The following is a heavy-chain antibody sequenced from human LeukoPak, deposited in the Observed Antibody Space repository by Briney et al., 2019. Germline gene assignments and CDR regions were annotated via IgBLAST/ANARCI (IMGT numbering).Heavy chain of an antibody. CDR3: AREERDGYNYYWYFDL. CDR2: ISYDGSNK. V-gene: IGHV3-30*04. D-gene: IGHD5-24*01. CDR1: GFTFSSYA. Sequence: TGGSLRLSCAASGFTFSSYAMHWVRQAPGKGLEWVAVISYDGSNKYYADSVKGRFTISRDNSKNTLYLQMNSLRAEDTAVYYCAREERDGYNYYWYFDLWGRGTLVTVSS. J-gene: IGHJ2*01.